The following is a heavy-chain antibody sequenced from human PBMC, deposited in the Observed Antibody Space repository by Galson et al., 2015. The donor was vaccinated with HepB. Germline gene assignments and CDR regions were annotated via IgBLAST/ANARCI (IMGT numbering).Heavy chain of an antibody. V-gene: IGHV4-39*02. CDR3: AREVWSGYYTYYYYMDV. CDR1: GGSISSSSYY. D-gene: IGHD3-3*01. J-gene: IGHJ6*03. Sequence: LSLTCTVSGGSISSSSYYWGWIRQPPGKGLEWIGSIYYSGSTYYNPSLKSRVTISVDTSKNQFSLKLSSVTAADTAVYYCAREVWSGYYTYYYYMDVWGKGTTVTVS. CDR2: IYYSGST.